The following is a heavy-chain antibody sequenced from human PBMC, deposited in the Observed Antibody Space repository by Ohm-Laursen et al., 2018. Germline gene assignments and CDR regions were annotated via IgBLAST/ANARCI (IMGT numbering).Heavy chain of an antibody. CDR2: IKQDASEK. D-gene: IGHD3-16*01. CDR3: ARFGVNHGMDV. J-gene: IGHJ6*02. V-gene: IGHV3-7*01. CDR1: GFTFSSYW. Sequence: GSLRLSCAASGFTFSSYWMSWVRQAPGKGLEWVANIKQDASEKYYVDPVKGRFTISRDDAKNSLYLQMSSLRAEDTAVYYCARFGVNHGMDVWGQGTTVTVSS.